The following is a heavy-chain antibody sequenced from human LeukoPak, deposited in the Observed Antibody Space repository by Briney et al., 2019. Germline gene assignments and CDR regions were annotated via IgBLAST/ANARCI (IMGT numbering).Heavy chain of an antibody. CDR1: VYTFTNYG. CDR3: TRDHCRGDNCPSFDY. D-gene: IGHD2-15*01. CDR2: IGAYNGDT. J-gene: IGHJ4*02. V-gene: IGHV1-18*04. Sequence: ASVTVSFQPSVYTFTNYGISWVRQAPGQGLEWMGWIGAYNGDTNYAQKFQGRVTMTTDTSTSTAYMDLRSLRSDDTAVYYCTRDHCRGDNCPSFDYWGQGTLVTVSS.